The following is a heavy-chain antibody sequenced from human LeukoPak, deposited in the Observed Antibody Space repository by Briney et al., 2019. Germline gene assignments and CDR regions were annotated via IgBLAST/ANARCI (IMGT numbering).Heavy chain of an antibody. V-gene: IGHV3-11*04. CDR3: VTQGRPEDY. Sequence: GESLRLSCAASGFTFSDYYMSWIRQAPGRGPEWISYISSGGTTIYYADSVKGRFTISRDNAKNSLYLQMNSLRVEDTAVYYCVTQGRPEDYWGQGTRVTVSS. J-gene: IGHJ4*02. CDR2: ISSGGTTI. D-gene: IGHD1-14*01. CDR1: GFTFSDYY.